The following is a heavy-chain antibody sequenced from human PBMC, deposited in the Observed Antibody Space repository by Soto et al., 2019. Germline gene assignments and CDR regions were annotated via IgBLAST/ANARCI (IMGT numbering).Heavy chain of an antibody. V-gene: IGHV4-34*01. D-gene: IGHD5-12*01. CDR3: ASSSAMVASFLGREFDY. CDR2: INHSGST. J-gene: IGHJ4*02. CDR1: GGSFSGYY. Sequence: QVQLQQWGAGLLKPSETLSLTCAVYGGSFSGYYWSWIRQPPGKGLEWIGEINHSGSTNYNPSLKSRVTISVDTSKNQFSLKLSSVTAADTAVYYCASSSAMVASFLGREFDYWGQGTLVTVSS.